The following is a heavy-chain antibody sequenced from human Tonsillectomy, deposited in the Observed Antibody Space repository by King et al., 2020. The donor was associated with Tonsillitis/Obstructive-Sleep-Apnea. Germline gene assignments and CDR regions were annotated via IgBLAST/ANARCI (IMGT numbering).Heavy chain of an antibody. V-gene: IGHV4-61*08. D-gene: IGHD2-15*01. J-gene: IGHJ1*01. CDR3: ARGIQGYCSGGSCPGYFQH. CDR2: IYYSGST. Sequence: VQLQESGPGLVKPSETLSLTCTVSGGSVNSGGYYWSWIRPPPGKGLEWIGYIYYSGSTNYNPSLKSRVTISLDTSKNQFSLKLSSVTAADTAVYYCARGIQGYCSGGSCPGYFQHWGQGTLVTVSS. CDR1: GGSVNSGGYY.